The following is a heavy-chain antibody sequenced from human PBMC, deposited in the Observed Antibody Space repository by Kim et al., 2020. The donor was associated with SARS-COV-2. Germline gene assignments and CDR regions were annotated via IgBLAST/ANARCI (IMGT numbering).Heavy chain of an antibody. V-gene: IGHV4-31*03. CDR1: GGSISSGGYY. Sequence: SETLSLTCTVSGGSISSGGYYWSWIRQHPGKGLEWIGSNYYSGSTYYNPTLKRRVTIYVDTSKNQLSLKLSSVTAADTAVCSCAKVRVVVRTAPNWVDP. CDR3: AKVRVVVRTAPNWVDP. D-gene: IGHD2-2*01. CDR2: NYYSGST. J-gene: IGHJ5*02.